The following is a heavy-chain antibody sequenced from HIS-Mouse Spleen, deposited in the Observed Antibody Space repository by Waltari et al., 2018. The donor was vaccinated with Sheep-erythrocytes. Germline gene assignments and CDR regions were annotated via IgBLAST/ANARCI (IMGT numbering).Heavy chain of an antibody. J-gene: IGHJ5*02. Sequence: QLQLQESGPGLVKPSETLSLTCTVSGGSISSSSYYWGWIRQPPGQGLEWIGSIYYSGRTYYHPSLKRRVTISVDTAKNQCSLKLSSVTAADTAVYYCARVPPGYYDFWSGPTGPRWFDPWGQGTLVTVSS. CDR3: ARVPPGYYDFWSGPTGPRWFDP. D-gene: IGHD3-3*01. CDR2: IYYSGRT. CDR1: GGSISSSSYY. V-gene: IGHV4-39*07.